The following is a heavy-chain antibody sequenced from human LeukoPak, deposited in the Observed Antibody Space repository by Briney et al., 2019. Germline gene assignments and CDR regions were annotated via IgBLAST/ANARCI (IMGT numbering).Heavy chain of an antibody. Sequence: ASVKVSCKASGYTFTGYYMHWVRQAPGQGLEWMGIINPSGGSTSYAQKFQGRVTMTEDTSTDTAYMELSSLRSEDTAVYYCARVSSSGWYSTLDYWGQGTLVTVSS. J-gene: IGHJ4*02. V-gene: IGHV1-46*01. CDR1: GYTFTGYY. CDR2: INPSGGST. CDR3: ARVSSSGWYSTLDY. D-gene: IGHD6-19*01.